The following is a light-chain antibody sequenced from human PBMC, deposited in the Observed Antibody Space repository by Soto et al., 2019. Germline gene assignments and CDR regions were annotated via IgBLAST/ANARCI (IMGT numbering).Light chain of an antibody. CDR1: QRVSSDS. V-gene: IGKV3-20*01. J-gene: IGKJ4*01. CDR3: QQFSSYPLT. CDR2: STS. Sequence: EIVLTQSPDTLSLSQGERVTLSCRASQRVSSDSLAWYQQQPGQAPRLLIYSTSNRATGIPDRFSGGGSGTDFTLTISRLEPEDFAVYYCQQFSSYPLTFGGGTKVEIK.